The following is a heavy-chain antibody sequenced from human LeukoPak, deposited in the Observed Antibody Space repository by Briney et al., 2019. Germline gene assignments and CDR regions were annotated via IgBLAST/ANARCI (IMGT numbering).Heavy chain of an antibody. CDR1: GFTFSTYS. Sequence: GGSLRLSCAASGFTFSTYSMNWVRQAPGKGLEWVSSISSSSTYIYYADSLKGRFTISRDNAKNSLYLQMNSLRAEDTAVYYCAASVDIVLGYFDYWGQGTLVTVSS. V-gene: IGHV3-21*04. J-gene: IGHJ4*02. CDR3: AASVDIVLGYFDY. D-gene: IGHD5-12*01. CDR2: ISSSSTYI.